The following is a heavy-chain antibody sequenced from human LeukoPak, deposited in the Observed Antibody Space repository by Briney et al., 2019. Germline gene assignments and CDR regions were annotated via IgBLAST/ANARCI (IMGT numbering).Heavy chain of an antibody. D-gene: IGHD3-3*01. CDR1: GFTFSSYA. CDR2: ISGSGGST. V-gene: IGHV3-23*01. Sequence: GGSLRLSCAASGFTFSSYAMSWVRQAPGKGLEWVSAISGSGGSTYYADSVKGRFTISRDNSKNTLYLQMNSLRAEDTALYYCAKDAKRNYDFWDRFDYWGQGTLVAVSS. CDR3: AKDAKRNYDFWDRFDY. J-gene: IGHJ4*02.